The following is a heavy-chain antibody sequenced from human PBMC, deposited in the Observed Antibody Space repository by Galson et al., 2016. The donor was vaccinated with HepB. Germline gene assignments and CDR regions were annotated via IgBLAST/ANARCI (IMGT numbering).Heavy chain of an antibody. J-gene: IGHJ3*02. CDR1: GFSFSSYV. CDR3: AKPPSGEDDAFHI. D-gene: IGHD3-10*01. Sequence: SLRLSCAASGFSFSSYVMHWVRQAPGKGLEWVAVISYGGKTKFYGDSVKGRFTISRDHSKSTLYLQMNSLRVEDTAVYFWAKPPSGEDDAFHIWGQGTLVTVSS. V-gene: IGHV3-30*18. CDR2: ISYGGKTK.